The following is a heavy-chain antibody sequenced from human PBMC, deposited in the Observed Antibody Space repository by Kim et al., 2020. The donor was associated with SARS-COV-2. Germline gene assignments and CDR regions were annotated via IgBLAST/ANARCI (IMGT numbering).Heavy chain of an antibody. Sequence: GGSLRLSCAASGFTLSSYAMSWVRQAPGKGLEWVAVIRDSGSNKYYADSVKGRFSISSDNSKNSLYLQVNSLRAEDTAEYYCARHRWEQTYGHYGLDVWGPGTTVTVSS. CDR2: IRDSGSNK. J-gene: IGHJ6*02. D-gene: IGHD1-26*01. CDR3: ARHRWEQTYGHYGLDV. V-gene: IGHV3-23*01. CDR1: GFTLSSYA.